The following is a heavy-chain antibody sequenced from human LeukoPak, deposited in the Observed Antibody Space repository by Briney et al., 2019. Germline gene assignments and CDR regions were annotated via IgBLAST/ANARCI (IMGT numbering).Heavy chain of an antibody. Sequence: SVEVSCKASGGTFSSYTISWVRQAPGQGLEWMGRIIPILGIANYAQKFQGRVTITADKSTSTAYMELSSLRSADTAVYYCAGLLWFGEMPWYFDLWGRGTLVTVSS. CDR2: IIPILGIA. V-gene: IGHV1-69*02. CDR1: GGTFSSYT. D-gene: IGHD3-10*01. J-gene: IGHJ2*01. CDR3: AGLLWFGEMPWYFDL.